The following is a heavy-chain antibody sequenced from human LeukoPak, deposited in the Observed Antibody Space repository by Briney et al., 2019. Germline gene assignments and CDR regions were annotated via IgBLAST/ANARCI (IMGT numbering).Heavy chain of an antibody. V-gene: IGHV3-64D*09. Sequence: GGSLRLSCSASGFTFSRYALHWVRQAPGKGLEYVSAINSNGGSAYYAGSVTGRFTISRDNTKNTMYLQMSSLRAEDTAVYDCVIIREGYNWNYDSWGQGTLVTVSS. J-gene: IGHJ5*01. CDR3: VIIREGYNWNYDS. CDR1: GFTFSRYA. CDR2: INSNGGSA. D-gene: IGHD1-7*01.